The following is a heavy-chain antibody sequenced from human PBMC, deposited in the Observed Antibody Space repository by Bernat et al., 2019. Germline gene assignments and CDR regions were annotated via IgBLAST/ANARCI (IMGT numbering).Heavy chain of an antibody. CDR2: ITTSTST. V-gene: IGHV3-48*01. J-gene: IGHJ4*02. CDR1: GFTFSSYI. CDR3: ARDGALYSGNYYLED. D-gene: IGHD1-26*01. Sequence: EVRLVESGGGLVPPGGSLRLSCSASGFTFSSYILHWVRQAPGKGLEWVSYITTSTSTHYADSVKGRFTISRDNAKNSLYLQMSSLRAEDTAIYYGARDGALYSGNYYLEDWGQGTQVTVSS.